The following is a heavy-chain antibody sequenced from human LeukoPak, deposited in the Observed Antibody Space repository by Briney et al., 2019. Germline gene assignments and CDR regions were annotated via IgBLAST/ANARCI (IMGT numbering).Heavy chain of an antibody. CDR2: IYYSGST. Sequence: PSETLSLTCTVSGGSISSYYWSWIRQPPGKGLEWIGYIYYSGSTNYNPSLKSRVTISVDTSKNQFSLKPSSVTAADTAVYYCARHGGSGYDQPFDYWGQGTLVTVSS. J-gene: IGHJ4*02. CDR3: ARHGGSGYDQPFDY. D-gene: IGHD5-12*01. CDR1: GGSISSYY. V-gene: IGHV4-59*01.